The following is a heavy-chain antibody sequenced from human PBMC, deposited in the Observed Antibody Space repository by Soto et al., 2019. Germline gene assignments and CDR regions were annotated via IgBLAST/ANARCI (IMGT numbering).Heavy chain of an antibody. Sequence: EVQLVESGGDLVQPGGFLRLSCATSGFTFSRYWMHWVRQVPGKGLVWVSRINSDASSISYSDSVKGRFTISRDNAKNTLYLQMNSLRVEDTAVYYCARLPVDTITSLDYWGQGTLVTVSS. CDR2: INSDASSI. J-gene: IGHJ4*02. CDR1: GFTFSRYW. CDR3: ARLPVDTITSLDY. V-gene: IGHV3-74*01. D-gene: IGHD3-3*01.